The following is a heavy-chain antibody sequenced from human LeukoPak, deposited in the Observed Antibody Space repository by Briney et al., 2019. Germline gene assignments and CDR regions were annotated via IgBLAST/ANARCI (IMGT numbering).Heavy chain of an antibody. CDR2: IYYSAQT. J-gene: IGHJ4*02. CDR1: GGSISSSSYW. V-gene: IGHV4-39*01. D-gene: IGHD4-23*01. CDR3: ARQVGDGRWYFDY. Sequence: PSETLSLTCTVSGGSISSSSYWWGWICQPPGKGLEWIGSIYYSAQTYYNPSLKSRVTISVDTPKNQFSLKLTSVNAADTAVYHCARQVGDGRWYFDYWGQGTLVTVSS.